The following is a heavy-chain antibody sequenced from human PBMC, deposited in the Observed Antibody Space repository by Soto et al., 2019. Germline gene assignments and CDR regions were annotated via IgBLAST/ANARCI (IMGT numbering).Heavy chain of an antibody. V-gene: IGHV4-39*01. CDR1: GGSLSSSGYY. D-gene: IGHD4-17*01. CDR3: ARLPHYGDPKAGF. CDR2: IYYGGSI. Sequence: QLQLQESGPGLVKPSETLSLTCTVSGGSLSSSGYYWGWIRQPPGKGLEWIGTIYYGGSISYNPSLKSRVTTSVDTSRKQFSLKLGSVTAADTAVYYCARLPHYGDPKAGFWGQGTLVTVSS. J-gene: IGHJ4*02.